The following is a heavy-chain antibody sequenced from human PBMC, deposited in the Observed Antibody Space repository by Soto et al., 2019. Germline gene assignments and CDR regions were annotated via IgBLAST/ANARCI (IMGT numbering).Heavy chain of an antibody. CDR3: ASAEKDCSGGSCYSGGFDY. D-gene: IGHD2-15*01. V-gene: IGHV4-34*01. CDR2: INHSGST. Sequence: QVQLQQWGAGLLKPSETLSLTCAVYGGSFSGYSWSWIRQPPGKGLEWIGEINHSGSTNYNPSLKSRVTISVDTSKNQFSLKLSSVTAADTAVYYCASAEKDCSGGSCYSGGFDYWGQGTLVTVSS. CDR1: GGSFSGYS. J-gene: IGHJ4*02.